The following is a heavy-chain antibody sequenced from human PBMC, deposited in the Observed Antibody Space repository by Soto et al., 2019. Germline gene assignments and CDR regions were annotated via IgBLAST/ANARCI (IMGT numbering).Heavy chain of an antibody. CDR1: GDTFRSYS. Sequence: SVKVSCKTSGDTFRSYSLNWVRQAPGQGLEWMGGIITLFGTANYAQKFQGRVTITADESTSTVYMDLSSLQSDDTAVYYCARKAAPGSSYFDHWGHGTLVTVSS. V-gene: IGHV1-69*13. J-gene: IGHJ4*01. D-gene: IGHD6-13*01. CDR2: IITLFGTA. CDR3: ARKAAPGSSYFDH.